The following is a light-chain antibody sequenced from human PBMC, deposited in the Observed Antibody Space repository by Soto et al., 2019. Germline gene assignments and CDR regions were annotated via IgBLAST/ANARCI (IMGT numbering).Light chain of an antibody. CDR1: SGGIASNY. V-gene: IGLV6-57*04. Sequence: NFMLTQPHSVSGSPGKTVTISCTRSSGGIASNYVQWYQQRPGSAPTTVIYEHNQRPSGVPDRFSGSTDGSSNSASLTISGLQTEDEADYYCQSYDSSTVIFGGGTKLTVL. CDR2: EHN. CDR3: QSYDSSTVI. J-gene: IGLJ2*01.